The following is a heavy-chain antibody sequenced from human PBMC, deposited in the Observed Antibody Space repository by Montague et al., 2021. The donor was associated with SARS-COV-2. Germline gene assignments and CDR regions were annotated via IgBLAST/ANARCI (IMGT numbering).Heavy chain of an antibody. Sequence: TLSLTCTVSGGSTSSGSYYWSWIRQPAGKGLEWIGRIDTSGTXXYXXXXKSRVTISVDTSKNQFSLKLTSVTAADTAVYYCARAHSGSWAHLDTWGQGSLVTVSS. CDR2: IDTSGTX. D-gene: IGHD5-12*01. CDR3: ARAHSGSWAHLDT. V-gene: IGHV4-61*02. J-gene: IGHJ5*02. CDR1: GGSTSSGSYY.